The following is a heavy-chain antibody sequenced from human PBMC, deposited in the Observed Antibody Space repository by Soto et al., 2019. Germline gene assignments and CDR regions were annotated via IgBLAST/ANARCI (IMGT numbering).Heavy chain of an antibody. CDR1: GGTFSSYA. Sequence: QVQLVQSGAEVKKPGSSVKVSCKASGGTFSSYAISWVRQAPGQGLEWRGGIIPIFGTANYAQKFQGRVTITVDESTSTAYMELSSLRSEDTAVYYCASRVSRGWYDKGYYYYGMDGWGQGTTVTVSS. D-gene: IGHD6-19*01. CDR2: IIPIFGTA. J-gene: IGHJ6*02. CDR3: ASRVSRGWYDKGYYYYGMDG. V-gene: IGHV1-69*12.